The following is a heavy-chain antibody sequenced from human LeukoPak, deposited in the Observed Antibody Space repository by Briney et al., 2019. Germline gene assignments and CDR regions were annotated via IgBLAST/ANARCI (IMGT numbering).Heavy chain of an antibody. J-gene: IGHJ3*02. CDR3: ARSLGYCSSTSCPRAFDI. V-gene: IGHV4-59*12. CDR1: GGSISSYY. D-gene: IGHD2-2*01. Sequence: SETLSLTCTVSGGSISSYYWSWIRQPPGKGLEWIGYIYYSGSTNYNPSLKSRVTISVDTSKNQFSLKLSSVTAADTAVYYCARSLGYCSSTSCPRAFDIWGQGTMVTVSS. CDR2: IYYSGST.